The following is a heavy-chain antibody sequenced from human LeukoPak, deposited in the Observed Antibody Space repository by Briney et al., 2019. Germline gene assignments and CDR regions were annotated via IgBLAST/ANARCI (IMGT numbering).Heavy chain of an antibody. V-gene: IGHV1-18*01. Sequence: ASVKVSCKASGYTFTSYGISWVRQPPGQGLEWMGWISAYNGNTNYAQKLQGRVTMTTDTSTSTAYMELRSLRSDDTAVYYCARSPHYDILTGTNWFDPWGQGTLVTVSS. J-gene: IGHJ5*02. D-gene: IGHD3-9*01. CDR2: ISAYNGNT. CDR3: ARSPHYDILTGTNWFDP. CDR1: GYTFTSYG.